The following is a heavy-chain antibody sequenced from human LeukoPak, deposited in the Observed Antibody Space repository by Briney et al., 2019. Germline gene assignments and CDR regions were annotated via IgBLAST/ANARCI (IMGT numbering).Heavy chain of an antibody. Sequence: SETLSLTCTVSGVSVTSYYWSWIRQPPGKGLEWIGYISYSGSTNYNPSLKSRVTISVDTSKNQFSLKLSSVTAADTAVYYCARHPDYGGNFDSWGREPWSPSPQ. CDR2: ISYSGST. CDR3: ARHPDYGGNFDS. D-gene: IGHD4-23*01. V-gene: IGHV4-59*08. CDR1: GVSVTSYY. J-gene: IGHJ4*02.